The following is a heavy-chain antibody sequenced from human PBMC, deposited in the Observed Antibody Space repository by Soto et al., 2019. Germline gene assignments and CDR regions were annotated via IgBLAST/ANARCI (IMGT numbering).Heavy chain of an antibody. D-gene: IGHD6-13*01. CDR1: GGSISSYY. Sequence: PSETLSLTCTVSGGSISSYYWSWIRQPPGKGLEWIGYIYYSGSTNYNPSLKSRVTITVDTSKNQFSLKLSSVTAADTAVYYCARRFRSQQLANIYYYYYMDVWGKGTTVTVYS. CDR3: ARRFRSQQLANIYYYYYMDV. J-gene: IGHJ6*03. V-gene: IGHV4-59*08. CDR2: IYYSGST.